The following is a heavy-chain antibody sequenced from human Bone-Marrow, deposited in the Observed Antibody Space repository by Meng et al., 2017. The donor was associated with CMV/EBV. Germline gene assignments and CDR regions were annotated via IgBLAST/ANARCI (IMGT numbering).Heavy chain of an antibody. CDR3: ARVHYYDSSGYFLYYYYGMDV. J-gene: IGHJ6*02. CDR2: INHSGST. D-gene: IGHD3-22*01. CDR1: GGSFSGYY. V-gene: IGHV4-34*01. Sequence: SETLSLTCAVYGGSFSGYYWSWIRQPPGKGLEWIGEINHSGSTNYNPSLKSRVTISVDTSKNQFSLKLSSVTAADTAVYYCARVHYYDSSGYFLYYYYGMDVWGQGTTVTVSS.